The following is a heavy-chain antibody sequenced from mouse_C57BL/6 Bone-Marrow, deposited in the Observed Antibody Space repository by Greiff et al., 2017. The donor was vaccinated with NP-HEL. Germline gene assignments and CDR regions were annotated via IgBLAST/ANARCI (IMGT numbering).Heavy chain of an antibody. V-gene: IGHV1-22*01. D-gene: IGHD2-2*01. CDR2: INPNNGGT. CDR1: GYTFTDYN. CDR3: ARPFMVTTPFAY. J-gene: IGHJ3*01. Sequence: EVQLQQSGPELVKPGASVTMSCKASGYTFTDYNMHWVKQSHGKSLEWIGYINPNNGGTSYNQKFKGKATLTVNKSSSTAYMELRSLTSEDSAVYYCARPFMVTTPFAYWGQGTLVTVSA.